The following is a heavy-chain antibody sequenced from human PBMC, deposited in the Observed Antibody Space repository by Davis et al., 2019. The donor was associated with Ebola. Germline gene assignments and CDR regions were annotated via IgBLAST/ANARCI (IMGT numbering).Heavy chain of an antibody. CDR2: ISNLGSDK. V-gene: IGHV3-30-3*01. J-gene: IGHJ4*02. CDR1: GFSFSHYT. CDR3: ARESALPDRSGFIDF. Sequence: GESLKISCAASGFSFSHYTMHWVRQSPGKGLEWVAIISNLGSDKDYADSVRGRFTISRDNSKKSLYLQMNSLRTEDTGVYYCARESALPDRSGFIDFWGQGTLVTVSS. D-gene: IGHD6-25*01.